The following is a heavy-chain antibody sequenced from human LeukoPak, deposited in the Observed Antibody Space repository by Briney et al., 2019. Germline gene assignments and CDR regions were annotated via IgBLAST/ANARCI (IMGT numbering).Heavy chain of an antibody. V-gene: IGHV3-48*02. J-gene: IGHJ6*02. CDR1: EFAFSTYN. CDR2: ISTGSSTT. D-gene: IGHD6-19*01. Sequence: GGSLRLSCAASEFAFSTYNMNWVRQAPGKGLEWVSYISTGSSTTYYADSVKGRFTISRDNVENSLYLQMNSLRDEDTAVYYCARDARIAVAEYYYGMDVWGQGTTVTVSS. CDR3: ARDARIAVAEYYYGMDV.